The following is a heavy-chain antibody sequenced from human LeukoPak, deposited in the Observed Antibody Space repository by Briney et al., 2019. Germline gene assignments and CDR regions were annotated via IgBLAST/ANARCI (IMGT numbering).Heavy chain of an antibody. CDR1: GFRFRSYA. Sequence: GGSLRLSCAASGFRFRSYAMSWVRQAPGKGLGWVSSFSGGDGSTYYADSVKGRFTISRDNSKNTLFLQMNSLRAEDTAVYYCAKEEYGDPYYYYYYMDVWGKGTTVTISS. J-gene: IGHJ6*03. D-gene: IGHD4-17*01. CDR2: FSGGDGST. V-gene: IGHV3-23*01. CDR3: AKEEYGDPYYYYYYMDV.